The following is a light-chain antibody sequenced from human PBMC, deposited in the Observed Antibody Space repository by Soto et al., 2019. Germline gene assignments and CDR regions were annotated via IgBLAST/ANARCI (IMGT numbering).Light chain of an antibody. CDR3: QETYSTPRT. V-gene: IGKV1-39*01. CDR1: QSISSY. Sequence: DIQMTQSPSSLSASVGDTVTMSCRASQSISSYLNWYQQKPGKAPKLLIYSASYLQSGVPSRFSGSGSGTDFTITIISLHPEDFATYICQETYSTPRTFGQGTKVEI. J-gene: IGKJ1*01. CDR2: SAS.